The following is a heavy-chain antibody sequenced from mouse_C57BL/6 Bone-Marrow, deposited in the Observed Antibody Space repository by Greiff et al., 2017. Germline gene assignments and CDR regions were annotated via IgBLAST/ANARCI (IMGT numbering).Heavy chain of an antibody. CDR1: GYTFTSYW. J-gene: IGHJ2*01. CDR3: ARWLLAFY. V-gene: IGHV1-64*01. Sequence: VKLQESGAELVKPGASVKLSCKASGYTFTSYWMHWVKQRPGQGLEWIGMIHPNSGSTNYNEKFKSKATLTVDKSSSTAYMQLSSLTSEDSAVYYCARWLLAFYWGQGTTLTVSS. D-gene: IGHD2-3*01. CDR2: IHPNSGST.